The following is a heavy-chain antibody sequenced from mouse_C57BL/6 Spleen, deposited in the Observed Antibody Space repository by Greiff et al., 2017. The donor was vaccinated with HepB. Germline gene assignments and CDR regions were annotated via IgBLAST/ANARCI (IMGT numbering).Heavy chain of an antibody. CDR2: INYDGSST. J-gene: IGHJ4*01. CDR3: ARGGPYYSNYYAMDY. D-gene: IGHD2-5*01. V-gene: IGHV5-16*01. Sequence: EVQLVESEGGLVQPGSSMKLSCTASGFTFSDYYMAWVRQVPEKGLEWVANINYDGSSTYYLDSLKSRFIISRDNAKNILYLQMSSLKSEDTATYYCARGGPYYSNYYAMDYWGQGTSVTVSS. CDR1: GFTFSDYY.